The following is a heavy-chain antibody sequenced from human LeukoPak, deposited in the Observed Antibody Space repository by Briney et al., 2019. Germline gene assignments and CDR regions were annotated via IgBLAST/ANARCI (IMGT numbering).Heavy chain of an antibody. V-gene: IGHV1-18*01. CDR3: ARGYYYDSSGYYPDDY. Sequence: ASVTVSCTASGYTFTSYGISWVRQAPGQGLEWMGWISAYSGNTKYAQNLQGRATMTTDTSTSTAYMELRSLRSDDTAVYYCARGYYYDSSGYYPDDYWGQGTLVTVSS. D-gene: IGHD3-22*01. CDR1: GYTFTSYG. J-gene: IGHJ4*02. CDR2: ISAYSGNT.